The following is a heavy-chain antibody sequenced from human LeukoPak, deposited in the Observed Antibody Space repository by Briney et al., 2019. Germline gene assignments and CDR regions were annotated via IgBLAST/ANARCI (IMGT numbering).Heavy chain of an antibody. CDR1: GFTFSSYW. J-gene: IGHJ1*01. CDR3: ARVKDTNDDITFQH. V-gene: IGHV3-7*01. CDR2: IKQDGSQK. D-gene: IGHD3-9*01. Sequence: GGSLRLSCAASGFTFSSYWMSWVRQAPGKGLEWVASIKQDGSQKPYVDSVKGRFTIPRDNGKNPLDLQMNSLRAEDTAIYFCARVKDTNDDITFQHWGQGTLVSVSS.